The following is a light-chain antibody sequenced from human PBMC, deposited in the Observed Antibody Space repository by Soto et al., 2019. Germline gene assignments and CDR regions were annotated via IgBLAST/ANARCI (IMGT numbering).Light chain of an antibody. J-gene: IGLJ2*01. V-gene: IGLV4-69*02. CDR2: VNSDGSH. CDR3: QTWGTDIHVV. Sequence: QLVLTQSPSASASLGASVKLTCTLSSGHSSYAIAWHQQQPEKGPRYLMKVNSDGSHIKGDGIPDRFSGFSSGAERYLTISRLQSEDEADYYCQTWGTDIHVVFGGGTKVTVL. CDR1: SGHSSYA.